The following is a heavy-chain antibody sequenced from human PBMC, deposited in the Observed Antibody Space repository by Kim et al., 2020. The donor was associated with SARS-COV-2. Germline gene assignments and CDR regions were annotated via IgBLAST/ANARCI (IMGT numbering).Heavy chain of an antibody. CDR2: ISWNSGSI. D-gene: IGHD3-3*01. CDR3: AKDIGAGFFWRGYPHYG. CDR1: GFTFDDYA. V-gene: IGHV3-9*01. Sequence: GGSLRLSCAASGFTFDDYAMHWVRQAPGKGLEWVSGISWNSGSIGYADSVKGRFTISRDNAKNSLYLQMNSLRAEDTALYYCAKDIGAGFFWRGYPHYG. J-gene: IGHJ6*01.